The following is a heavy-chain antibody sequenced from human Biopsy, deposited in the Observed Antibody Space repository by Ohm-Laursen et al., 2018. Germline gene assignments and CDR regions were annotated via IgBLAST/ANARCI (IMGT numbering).Heavy chain of an antibody. J-gene: IGHJ5*02. CDR1: GFTFTSYA. D-gene: IGHD4-11*01. CDR2: ISYDGSGE. V-gene: IGHV3-30*03. Sequence: SLRLYCAASGFTFTSYAMHWVRQAPGKGLEWVAVISYDGSGEYYADSLQGRFIISRDNPKNTVDLQMNSLRAEDTAVYFCARDGKRWDYSTYFSWHFDLWGQGTLVTVSS. CDR3: ARDGKRWDYSTYFSWHFDL.